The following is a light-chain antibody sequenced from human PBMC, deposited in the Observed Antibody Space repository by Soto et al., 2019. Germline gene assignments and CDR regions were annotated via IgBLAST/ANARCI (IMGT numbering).Light chain of an antibody. Sequence: EIVLTQSPGTLSLSPGEGATLSCRASQSVSTNFFAWYQQKPGQAPRLLIYGASTRATGIPDRFSGSGSGTDFTLTISRLEPVDFAVYYCQQYGRTSWTFGQGTKV. CDR2: GAS. CDR3: QQYGRTSWT. J-gene: IGKJ1*01. CDR1: QSVSTNF. V-gene: IGKV3-20*01.